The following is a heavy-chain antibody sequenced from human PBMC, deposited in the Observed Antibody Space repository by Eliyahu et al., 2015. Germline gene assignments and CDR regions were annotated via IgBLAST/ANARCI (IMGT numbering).Heavy chain of an antibody. J-gene: IGHJ4*02. Sequence: EVHLLESGGGLVQPGGSXXLSCAVSGFTFSSNAMSWVRQVPGKGLEWVSTINGNGRAANYADSVKGRFTISRDNSKNTLYLQMNGLTAEDTAVYYCAKEESPHAYFAYWGQGTLVTVSS. D-gene: IGHD2-8*01. CDR2: INGNGRAA. CDR1: GFTFSSNA. CDR3: AKEESPHAYFAY. V-gene: IGHV3-23*01.